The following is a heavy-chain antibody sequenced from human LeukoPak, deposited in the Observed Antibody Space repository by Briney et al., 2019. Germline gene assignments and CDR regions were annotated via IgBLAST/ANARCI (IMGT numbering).Heavy chain of an antibody. J-gene: IGHJ4*02. CDR3: ARYLFPYYFDY. CDR1: GFTFSDYS. CDR2: ISSSGSTT. Sequence: TGGSLRLSCAASGFTFSDYSMNWVRQAPGKGLEWVSYISSSGSTTYYADSVKGRFTMSRDNAKNSLFLQMNSLRVEDTAVYYCARYLFPYYFDYWGQGTLVIVSS. V-gene: IGHV3-48*04.